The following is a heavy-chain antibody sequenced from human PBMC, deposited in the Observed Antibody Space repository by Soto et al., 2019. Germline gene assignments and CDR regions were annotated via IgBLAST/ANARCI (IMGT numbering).Heavy chain of an antibody. CDR1: GFTFSSYT. J-gene: IGHJ5*02. CDR3: AKDLSGGDCP. CDR2: VSGSGGST. V-gene: IGHV3-23*01. Sequence: EMHLSESGGGLVQPGGSLRVSCAASGFTFSSYTMNWVRQAPGKGLEWVSSVSGSGGSTYYADSVKGRFTISRDNPENTLYLQMNSLRVEDTAAYYCAKDLSGGDCPWGQGTLVTVSS. D-gene: IGHD2-21*02.